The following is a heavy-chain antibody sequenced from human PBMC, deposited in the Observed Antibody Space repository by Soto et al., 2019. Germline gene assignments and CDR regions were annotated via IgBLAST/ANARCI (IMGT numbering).Heavy chain of an antibody. Sequence: QVLLVQSGAEAERPGSSVKVSCKASGGTFDNYVLNWVRQAPGQGLEWVGGIIPSSETTNYAQKFQGRLTLIADANIVYMELSSLRSDDTAIYYCARRHVSSIHFLRFDDWGQGTLVTVSS. CDR2: IIPSSETT. CDR1: GGTFDNYV. CDR3: ARRHVSSIHFLRFDD. D-gene: IGHD3-3*02. J-gene: IGHJ4*02. V-gene: IGHV1-69*01.